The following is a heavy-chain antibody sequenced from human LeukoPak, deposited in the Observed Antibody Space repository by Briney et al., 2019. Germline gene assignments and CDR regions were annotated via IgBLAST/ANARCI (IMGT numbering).Heavy chain of an antibody. V-gene: IGHV3-33*01. CDR3: ARERSIVATFDY. CDR1: GFTFSSYG. CDR2: IWYDGSNK. Sequence: GGSLRLSRAASGFTFSSYGMHWVRQAPGKGLEWVAVIWYDGSNKYYADSVKGRFTISRDNSKNTLYLQMNSLRAEDTAVYYCARERSIVATFDYWGQGTLVTVSS. J-gene: IGHJ4*02. D-gene: IGHD5-12*01.